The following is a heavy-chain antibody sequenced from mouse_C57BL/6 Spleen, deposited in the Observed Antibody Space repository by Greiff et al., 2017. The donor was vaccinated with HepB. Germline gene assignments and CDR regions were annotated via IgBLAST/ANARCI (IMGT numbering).Heavy chain of an antibody. CDR3: TRRVRPWYFDV. V-gene: IGHV6-6*01. D-gene: IGHD2-14*01. CDR2: IRNKANNHAT. J-gene: IGHJ1*03. Sequence: EVKVVESGGGLVQPGGSMKLSCAASGFTFSDAWMDWVRQSPEKGLEWVAEIRNKANNHATYYAESVKGRFTISRDDSKSSVYLQMNSLRAEDTGIYYCTRRVRPWYFDVWGTGTTVTVSS. CDR1: GFTFSDAW.